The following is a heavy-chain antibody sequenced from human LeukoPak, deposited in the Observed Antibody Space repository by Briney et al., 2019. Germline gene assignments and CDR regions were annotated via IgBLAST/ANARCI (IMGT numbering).Heavy chain of an antibody. J-gene: IGHJ4*02. V-gene: IGHV5-51*01. CDR2: IYPDDSDT. D-gene: IGHD6-6*01. Sequence: GESLKISFKGSGYSFTTYWIAWVRQMPGKGLEWMGIIYPDDSDTRYSPSFQGQVTISADKSITTAYLQWSSLKASDTAMYYCARQEYSSSSLTDSWGQGTLVTVSS. CDR3: ARQEYSSSSLTDS. CDR1: GYSFTTYW.